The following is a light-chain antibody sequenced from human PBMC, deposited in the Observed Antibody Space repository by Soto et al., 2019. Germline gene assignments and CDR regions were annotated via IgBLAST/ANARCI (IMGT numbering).Light chain of an antibody. V-gene: IGKV1-5*01. Sequence: IWMTQSPSLLSASTGDRVTISCRASQNISVWLAWYQQRPGKAPKFLIYDASSLETGVPSRFSGSGSGTEFTLTIRSLQPDDFATYYCQQYDSSAPTFGQGTKLEIK. CDR3: QQYDSSAPT. J-gene: IGKJ2*01. CDR2: DAS. CDR1: QNISVW.